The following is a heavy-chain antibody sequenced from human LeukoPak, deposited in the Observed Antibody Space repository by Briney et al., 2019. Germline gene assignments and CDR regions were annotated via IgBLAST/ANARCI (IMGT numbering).Heavy chain of an antibody. D-gene: IGHD1-26*01. CDR3: ARRGGSYQGSYYYYMDV. V-gene: IGHV5-51*01. J-gene: IGHJ6*03. Sequence: GESLKISCNGSGYSFTSYWIGWVRQMPGKGLEWMGIIYPGDSDTRYSPSFQGQVTISADKSISTAYLQWSSLKASDTAMYYCARRGGSYQGSYYYYMDVWGKGTTVTVSS. CDR2: IYPGDSDT. CDR1: GYSFTSYW.